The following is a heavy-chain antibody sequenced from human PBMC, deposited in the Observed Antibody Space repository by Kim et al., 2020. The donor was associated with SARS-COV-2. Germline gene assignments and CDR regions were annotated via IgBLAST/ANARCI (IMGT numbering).Heavy chain of an antibody. D-gene: IGHD2-15*01. J-gene: IGHJ4*02. CDR2: INHSGST. V-gene: IGHV4-34*01. Sequence: SETLSLTCAVYGGSFSGYYWSWIRQPPGKGLEWIGEINHSGSTNYNPSLKSRVTISVDTSKNQFSLKLSSVTAADTAVYYCARVRAFPVVVVAATTGPPYYFDYWGQGTLVTVSS. CDR1: GGSFSGYY. CDR3: ARVRAFPVVVVAATTGPPYYFDY.